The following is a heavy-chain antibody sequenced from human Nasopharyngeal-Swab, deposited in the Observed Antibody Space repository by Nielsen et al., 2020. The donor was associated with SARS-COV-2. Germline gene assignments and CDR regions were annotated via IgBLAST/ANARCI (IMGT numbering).Heavy chain of an antibody. CDR2: IKSNRDGGTR. V-gene: IGHV3-15*01. CDR1: GFTFSNAW. D-gene: IGHD3-22*01. Sequence: GESLKISCGASGFTFSNAWMSWVRRAPGKGLEWVGRIKSNRDGGTRDYAAPVKGRFTISRDDSRNMLYLQSNSLKTEDTAVYYCTTARIEVADFDYWGQGTLVTVSS. CDR3: TTARIEVADFDY. J-gene: IGHJ4*02.